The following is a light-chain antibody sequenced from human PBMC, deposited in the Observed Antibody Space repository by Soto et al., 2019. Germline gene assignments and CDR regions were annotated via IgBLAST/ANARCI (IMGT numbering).Light chain of an antibody. CDR3: HQRQSWPRT. J-gene: IGKJ1*01. Sequence: IVLTQSPATLSLSPGTRATLSCRASQNISNYLIWYQQKPGQAPRLLIYGAPTRATGIPARFSGTGSGTELTITISDVQPEDFEVYNCHQRQSWPRTFGQGTKVDIK. CDR2: GAP. CDR1: QNISNY. V-gene: IGKV3-11*01.